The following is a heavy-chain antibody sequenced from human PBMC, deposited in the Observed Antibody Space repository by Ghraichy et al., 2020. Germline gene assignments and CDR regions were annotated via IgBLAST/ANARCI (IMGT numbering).Heavy chain of an antibody. J-gene: IGHJ3*01. CDR2: IYYSGST. Sequence: SETLSLTCTVSGGSISSSSYYWGWIRQPPGKGLEWIGSIYYSGSTYYNPSLKSRVTLSVDTSKNQFSLKLSSVTAADTAVYYCARDSGSYFWGQGTMVTVSS. V-gene: IGHV4-39*07. D-gene: IGHD1-26*01. CDR1: GGSISSSSYY. CDR3: ARDSGSYF.